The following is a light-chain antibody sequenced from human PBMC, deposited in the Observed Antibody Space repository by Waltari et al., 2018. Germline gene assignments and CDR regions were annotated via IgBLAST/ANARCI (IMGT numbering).Light chain of an antibody. V-gene: IGLV1-40*01. Sequence: QSVVTQPPSVSGAPGQRVTISCTGSRSNIGDYFVSWYQQIPGTTPKLLIFQMSKRSSVISDGFSGSKSDIAATLTISGLQTEDEADYYCLSYDTSLRGVFGSGTRVTVL. J-gene: IGLJ6*01. CDR2: QMS. CDR3: LSYDTSLRGV. CDR1: RSNIGDYF.